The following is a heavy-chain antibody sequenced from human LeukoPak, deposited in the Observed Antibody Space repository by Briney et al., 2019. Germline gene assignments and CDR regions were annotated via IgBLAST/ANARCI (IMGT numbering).Heavy chain of an antibody. J-gene: IGHJ4*02. CDR1: GGSFSGYY. V-gene: IGHV4-34*01. D-gene: IGHD3-22*01. Sequence: SETLSLTCAVYGGSFSGYYWSWIRQPPGKGLEWSGEINHSGSTNYNPSLKSRVTISVDTSKNQFSLKLSSVTAADTAVYYCARAWYYYDSSGYYPFDYWGQGTLVTVSS. CDR2: INHSGST. CDR3: ARAWYYYDSSGYYPFDY.